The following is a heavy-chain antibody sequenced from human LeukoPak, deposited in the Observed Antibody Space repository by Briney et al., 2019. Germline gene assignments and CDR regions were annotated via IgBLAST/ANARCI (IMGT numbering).Heavy chain of an antibody. Sequence: APVKVSCKASGYTFTSYGISWVRQAPGQGLEWMGWISAYNGNTNYAQKLQGGVTMTTDTSTSTAYMELRSLRSDDTAVYYCARVFPRVALRYCSGGSCYSELRGMDVWGQGTTVTVSS. CDR2: ISAYNGNT. CDR3: ARVFPRVALRYCSGGSCYSELRGMDV. D-gene: IGHD2-15*01. CDR1: GYTFTSYG. V-gene: IGHV1-18*01. J-gene: IGHJ6*02.